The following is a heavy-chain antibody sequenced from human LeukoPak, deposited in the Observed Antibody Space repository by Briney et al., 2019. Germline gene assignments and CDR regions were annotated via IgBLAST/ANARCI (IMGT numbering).Heavy chain of an antibody. CDR3: ARRRITMVRGVITLYYFDY. D-gene: IGHD3-10*01. J-gene: IGHJ4*02. CDR2: IKQDGSET. V-gene: IGHV3-7*01. Sequence: PGGSLRLSCAASGFTFSSYWMSWVRQAPGKGLEWVANIKQDGSETYYVDSVKGRFTISRDNAKNSLYLQMNSLRAEDTAVYYCARRRITMVRGVITLYYFDYWGQGTLVTVSS. CDR1: GFTFSSYW.